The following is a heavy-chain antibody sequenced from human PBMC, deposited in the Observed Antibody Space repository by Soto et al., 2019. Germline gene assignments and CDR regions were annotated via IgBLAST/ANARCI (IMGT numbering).Heavy chain of an antibody. CDR3: ARRGYSSSWYCYYYDGMDV. J-gene: IGHJ6*02. V-gene: IGHV1-8*01. D-gene: IGHD6-13*01. CDR2: MNPNSGNT. CDR1: GYTFTSYD. Sequence: QVQLVQSGAEVKKPGASVKVSCKASGYTFTSYDINWVRQATGQGLEWMGWMNPNSGNTGYAQKFQGRVTMTRNTSISTAYMELSSLRSEDTAVYYCARRGYSSSWYCYYYDGMDVWSQGATVTVSS.